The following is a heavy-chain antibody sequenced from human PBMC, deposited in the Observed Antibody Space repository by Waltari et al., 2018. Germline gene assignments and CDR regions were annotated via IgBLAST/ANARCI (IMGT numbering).Heavy chain of an antibody. Sequence: EVQLVQSGAAVKKPGESLTISCKGSGYSFTSYWIGWVRQMPGKGLEWRGIIYPGDSDTRYSPSFQGQVTISADKSISTAYLQWSSLKASDTAMYYCARFGYCSGGSCTDDAFDIWGQGTMVTVSS. D-gene: IGHD2-15*01. CDR3: ARFGYCSGGSCTDDAFDI. CDR2: IYPGDSDT. CDR1: GYSFTSYW. J-gene: IGHJ3*02. V-gene: IGHV5-51*01.